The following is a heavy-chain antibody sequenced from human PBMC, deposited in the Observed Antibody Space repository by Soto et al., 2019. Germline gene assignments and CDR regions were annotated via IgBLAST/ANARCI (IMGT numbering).Heavy chain of an antibody. J-gene: IGHJ5*02. CDR3: ASGFGTGVWSIDP. V-gene: IGHV3-64*01. D-gene: IGHD3-3*01. Sequence: EVQLVESGGGLVQPGGSLRLSCVASGFTFSSCGMHWVRQSPGKGLEYVSAISANGGSTFYANSVEGRFTVSRDNFKNKLYIEMGSLGVEGMGVYYCASGFGTGVWSIDPWGQGTLVTVSS. CDR2: ISANGGST. CDR1: GFTFSSCG.